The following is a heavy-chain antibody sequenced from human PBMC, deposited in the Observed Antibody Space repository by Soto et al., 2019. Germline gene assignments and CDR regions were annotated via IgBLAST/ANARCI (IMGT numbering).Heavy chain of an antibody. J-gene: IGHJ5*02. Sequence: SETLSLTCTVSGGSISSYYWSWIRQPPGKGLEWIGYIYYSGSTNYNPSLKSRVTISVDTSKNQFSLKLSSVTAADTAVYYCARRLLCSSTSCYAGGWFDPWGQGTLVTVSS. D-gene: IGHD2-2*01. CDR3: ARRLLCSSTSCYAGGWFDP. V-gene: IGHV4-59*08. CDR1: GGSISSYY. CDR2: IYYSGST.